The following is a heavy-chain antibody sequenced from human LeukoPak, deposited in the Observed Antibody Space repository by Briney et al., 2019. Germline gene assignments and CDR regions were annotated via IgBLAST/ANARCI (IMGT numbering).Heavy chain of an antibody. CDR3: ARDGRDNDCSSTSCHQSYYYMDV. D-gene: IGHD2-2*01. Sequence: ASVKVSCKASGYTFTSYYMHWVRQAPGQGLEGMGIINPSGGRTSYAQKFQGRVTMNRDKSKSTVNMELSRLRAEETAGYYCARDGRDNDCSSTSCHQSYYYMDVWGKGTTVTVSS. J-gene: IGHJ6*03. V-gene: IGHV1-46*01. CDR1: GYTFTSYY. CDR2: INPSGGRT.